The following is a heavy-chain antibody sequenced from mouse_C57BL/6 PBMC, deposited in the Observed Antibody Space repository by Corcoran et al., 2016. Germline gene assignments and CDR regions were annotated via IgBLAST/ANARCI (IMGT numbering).Heavy chain of an antibody. Sequence: QIQLVQSGPELKKPGATVKISCKASGYTFTTYGMSWVKQAPGKGLKWMGWINTYSGVPTYADDFKGRFAFSLETSASTAYLQINNRKNEDTATYFCATNPTGAMDYWGQGTSGTVSS. J-gene: IGHJ4*01. D-gene: IGHD4-1*01. CDR1: GYTFTTYG. V-gene: IGHV9-3*01. CDR2: INTYSGVP. CDR3: ATNPTGAMDY.